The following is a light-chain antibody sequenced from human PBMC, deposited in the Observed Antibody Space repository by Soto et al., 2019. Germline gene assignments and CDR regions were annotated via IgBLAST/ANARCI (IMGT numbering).Light chain of an antibody. CDR3: TSCITANTRCV. CDR2: EVN. V-gene: IGLV2-14*01. J-gene: IGLJ1*01. CDR1: SSDIGRYNY. Sequence: QSALTQPASVSGSPGQSITISCTGTSSDIGRYNYVSWFRQHPGKVPKLVIFEVNYRPSGVSDRFSGSKSGNTASLTITGLQAEDEADYYCTSCITANTRCVFGSGTKVTV.